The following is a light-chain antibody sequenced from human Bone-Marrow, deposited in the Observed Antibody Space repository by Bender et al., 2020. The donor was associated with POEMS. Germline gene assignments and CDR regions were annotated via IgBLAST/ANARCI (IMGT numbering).Light chain of an antibody. J-gene: IGLJ2*01. CDR1: SSDVGAYNF. V-gene: IGLV2-14*01. Sequence: QSALTQPASVSGSPGQSITISCTGTSSDVGAYNFVSWYQQHPGKAPKLLISEVSNRPSGVSNRLSGSRSGNTASLTISGLQAEDEADYYCSSYTTFGTLIFGGGTKLTVL. CDR2: EVS. CDR3: SSYTTFGTLI.